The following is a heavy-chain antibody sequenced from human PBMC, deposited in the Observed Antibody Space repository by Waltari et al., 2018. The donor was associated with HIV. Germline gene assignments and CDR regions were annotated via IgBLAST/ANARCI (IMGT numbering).Heavy chain of an antibody. V-gene: IGHV3-33*01. CDR1: GFTFSNFA. CDR3: ARGGYYYDISGYYHY. CDR2: IWYDGDNK. D-gene: IGHD3-22*01. Sequence: QVQLVESGGGVVQPGRSLRLSCAASGFTFSNFAMHWVRQAPGKGVEWVEVIWYDGDNKYYVDSVKGRFTSSRDNSKNTLYLQMNSLRVEDTAVYYCARGGYYYDISGYYHYWGQGTLVTVSS. J-gene: IGHJ4*02.